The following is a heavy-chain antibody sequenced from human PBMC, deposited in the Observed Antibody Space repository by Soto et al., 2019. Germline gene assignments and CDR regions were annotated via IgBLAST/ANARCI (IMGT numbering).Heavy chain of an antibody. D-gene: IGHD3-16*02. CDR2: ISRSGRTI. Sequence: QVQLVESGGGLVKPGGSLRLACAASGFTFSDYYLPWIRQAPGKGLEWVSHISRSGRTIYYADSVKGRFTNARDNAKNTQDQQRNSLRAEDTAGHYRARGYDYVGGTDRDTPDDWGQGTLGTVSS. CDR1: GFTFSDYY. CDR3: ARGYDYVGGTDRDTPDD. V-gene: IGHV3-11*01. J-gene: IGHJ4*02.